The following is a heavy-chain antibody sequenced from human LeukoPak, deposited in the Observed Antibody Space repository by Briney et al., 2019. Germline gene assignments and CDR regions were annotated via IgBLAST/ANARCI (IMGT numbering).Heavy chain of an antibody. V-gene: IGHV1-69*01. Sequence: ASVKVSCKASGGTFSSYAISWVRQAPGQGLDWMGGIIPIFGTANYAQKFQGRVTITADESTSTAYMELSSLRSEDTAVYYCARQLAAAGSDYWGQGTLVTVSS. CDR1: GGTFSSYA. CDR2: IIPIFGTA. J-gene: IGHJ4*02. CDR3: ARQLAAAGSDY. D-gene: IGHD6-13*01.